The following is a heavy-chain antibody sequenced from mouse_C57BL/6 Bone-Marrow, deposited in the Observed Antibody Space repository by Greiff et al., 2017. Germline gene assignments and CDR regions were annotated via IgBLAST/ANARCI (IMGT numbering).Heavy chain of an antibody. CDR3: ARERYYDGAGFAY. CDR1: GYAFSSYW. V-gene: IGHV1-80*01. D-gene: IGHD1-1*01. Sequence: VQLQQSGAELVKPGASVKISCKASGYAFSSYWMNWVKQRPGKGLEWIGQIYPGDGDTNYNGKFKGKATLTADKSSSTAYMQLSSLTSEDAAVYFCARERYYDGAGFAYWGQGTLVTVSA. CDR2: IYPGDGDT. J-gene: IGHJ3*01.